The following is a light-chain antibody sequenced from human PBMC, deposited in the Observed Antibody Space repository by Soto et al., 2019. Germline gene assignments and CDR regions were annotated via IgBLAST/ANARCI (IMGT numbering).Light chain of an antibody. CDR1: QSVTSY. CDR2: DTS. J-gene: IGKJ1*01. V-gene: IGKV3-11*01. CDR3: QQRSIWPWT. Sequence: EIVLTQSPATLSLSPGERATLSCRTSQSVTSYLAWYQHKPGQAPRLLIYDTSNRATGIPARFSGSGSGTDFTLPISSLEPEDFVVYYCQQRSIWPWTFGQGTKVEIK.